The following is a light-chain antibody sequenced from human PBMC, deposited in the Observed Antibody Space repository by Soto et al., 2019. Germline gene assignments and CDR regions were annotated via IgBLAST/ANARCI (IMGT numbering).Light chain of an antibody. Sequence: QSVLTQPPSVSGAPGQRVTISCTGSSSNIGAGYDVHWYQQLPGTAPKLLIYGNSNRPSGVPDRFSGSKSGTSASLAITGLQADDEADYYCQSYDNSLTLRVFGTTTKLTVL. CDR1: SSNIGAGYD. CDR2: GNS. V-gene: IGLV1-40*01. J-gene: IGLJ1*01. CDR3: QSYDNSLTLRV.